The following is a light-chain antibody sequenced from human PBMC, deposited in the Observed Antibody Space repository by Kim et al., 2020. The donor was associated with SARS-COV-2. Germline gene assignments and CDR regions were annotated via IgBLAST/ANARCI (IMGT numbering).Light chain of an antibody. CDR2: GRN. Sequence: SSELTQDPAVSVALGQTVRITCQGDSLRSYYATWYQQRPRQAPVLVIYGRNNRPSGIPDLFSGSSSGNTASLTISGAQAEDEADFYCQSRDSGGNVLFGGGTQLTVL. CDR3: QSRDSGGNVL. V-gene: IGLV3-19*01. CDR1: SLRSYY. J-gene: IGLJ2*01.